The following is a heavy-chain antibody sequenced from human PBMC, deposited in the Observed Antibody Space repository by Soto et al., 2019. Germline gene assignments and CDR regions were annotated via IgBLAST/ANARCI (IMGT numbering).Heavy chain of an antibody. CDR1: GFAFKNYA. D-gene: IGHD3-22*01. V-gene: IGHV3-23*01. CDR2: ITARGDTT. J-gene: IGHJ4*02. CDR3: VRGIYPSSAGGPFDS. Sequence: DVQLLESGGNLVQPGGSLRVSCTASGFAFKNYAMAWVRQAPGQGLEWVSAITARGDTTYYADSVRGRFTISSDNSRNTLFFHMDSLRAGDTALYYCVRGIYPSSAGGPFDSWGQGALVTVS.